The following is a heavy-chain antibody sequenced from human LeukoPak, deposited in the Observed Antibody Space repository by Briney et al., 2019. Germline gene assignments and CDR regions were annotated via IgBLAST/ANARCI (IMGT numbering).Heavy chain of an antibody. D-gene: IGHD6-6*01. Sequence: PGGSLRLSCTVSGFTVSSNSMSWVRQAPGKGLEYVSAISSNGGSTYYANSVKGRFTISRDNAKNSLYLQMNSLRAEDTAVYYCARVQQYSSSSSWGQGTLVTVSS. J-gene: IGHJ5*02. V-gene: IGHV3-64*01. CDR3: ARVQQYSSSSS. CDR2: ISSNGGST. CDR1: GFTVSSNS.